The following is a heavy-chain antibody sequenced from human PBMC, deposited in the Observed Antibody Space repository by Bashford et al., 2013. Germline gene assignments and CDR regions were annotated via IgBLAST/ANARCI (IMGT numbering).Heavy chain of an antibody. D-gene: IGHD3-10*01. V-gene: IGHV3-21*05. CDR3: AKDVWFGESIRWLDS. J-gene: IGHJ5*01. CDR2: ISGSNNDI. Sequence: VRQAPGKGLEWLSKISGSNNDIYYVDSVKGRFTISRDNAKTSLYLQMNSLRPEDTAVYYCAKDVWFGESIRWLDSWGQGTLVTVSS.